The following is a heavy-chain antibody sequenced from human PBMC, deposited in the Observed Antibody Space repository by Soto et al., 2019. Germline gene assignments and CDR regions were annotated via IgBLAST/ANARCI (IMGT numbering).Heavy chain of an antibody. J-gene: IGHJ6*02. Sequence: SETLSLTCTVSGGSISSGGYYWSWIRQHPGKGLEWIGYIYYSGSTYYNPSLKSRVTISVDTSKNQFSLKLSSVTAADTAVYYCARESTVVNSYAMDVWGQGTTVTVSS. CDR2: IYYSGST. CDR1: GGSISSGGYY. V-gene: IGHV4-31*03. CDR3: ARESTVVNSYAMDV. D-gene: IGHD4-17*01.